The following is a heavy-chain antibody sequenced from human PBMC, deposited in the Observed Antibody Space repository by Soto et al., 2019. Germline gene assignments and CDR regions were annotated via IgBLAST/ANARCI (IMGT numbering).Heavy chain of an antibody. CDR2: MYYSGSF. CDR3: AKSYYDTTGFAVDP. Sequence: QTQLQESGPGLVKPSETLSLTCTVSGASVGTGYWSWIRQPPGKGLEWIGFMYYSGSFNYNPSLRSRGTISVDTYKNQFSLKGTSVTADDTAVYFCAKSYYDTTGFAVDPWGQGTLVTVSS. CDR1: GASVGTGY. J-gene: IGHJ5*02. D-gene: IGHD3-22*01. V-gene: IGHV4-59*02.